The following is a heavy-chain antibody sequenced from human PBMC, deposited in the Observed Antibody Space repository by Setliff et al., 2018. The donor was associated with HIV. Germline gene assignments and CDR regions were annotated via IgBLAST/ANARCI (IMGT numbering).Heavy chain of an antibody. CDR2: INTETGKP. CDR3: ARTDYGGNSGGNYFDY. D-gene: IGHD4-17*01. V-gene: IGHV7-4-1*02. J-gene: IGHJ4*02. Sequence: ASVKVSCKASGYTLTTYGISWVRQAPGQGPEWMGWINTETGKPMYAQGFRGRLVFSLDTSVNTAYLQINSLRSDDTAVYYCARTDYGGNSGGNYFDYWGQGSLVTVSS. CDR1: GYTLTTYG.